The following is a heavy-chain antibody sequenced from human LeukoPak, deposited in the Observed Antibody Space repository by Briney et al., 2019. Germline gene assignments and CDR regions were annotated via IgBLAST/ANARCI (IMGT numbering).Heavy chain of an antibody. J-gene: IGHJ4*02. CDR1: GGSISSYY. D-gene: IGHD3-22*01. V-gene: IGHV4-59*01. Sequence: SETLSLTCTVSGGSISSYYWNWIRQPPGKGLEWIGYIYYSGSTNYNPSLKSRVTISVDTSKNQFSPKLSSVTAADTAVYYCARVGGRSGYYWFDYWGQGTLVTVSS. CDR3: ARVGGRSGYYWFDY. CDR2: IYYSGST.